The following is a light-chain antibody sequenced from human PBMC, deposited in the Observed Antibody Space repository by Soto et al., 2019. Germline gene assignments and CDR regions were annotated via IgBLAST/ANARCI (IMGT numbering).Light chain of an antibody. V-gene: IGKV3D-11*02. CDR2: GAS. CDR3: QQRRNWQVT. J-gene: IGKJ5*01. CDR1: QSVSSN. Sequence: EIVMTQSPATLSVSPGEIATLSFRASQSVSSNLAWYQQKPGQAPRLLIYGASRRAPGIPDRFSGSGSGTDFTLIISSLEPEDFAVYYCQQRRNWQVTFGQGTRLEIK.